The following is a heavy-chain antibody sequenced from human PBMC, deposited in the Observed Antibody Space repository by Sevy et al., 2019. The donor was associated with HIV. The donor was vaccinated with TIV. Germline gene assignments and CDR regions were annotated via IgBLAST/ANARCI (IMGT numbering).Heavy chain of an antibody. CDR2: ISGTGDYT. Sequence: GGSLRLSCAASGFTFSNFAMGWVRHAPGKGLDWISVISGTGDYTYYADSVKGRFTISRDNSENTLSLQMNSLRDEDTAIFYCAKKMGGGSGMAFLVDYWGQGTLVTVSS. V-gene: IGHV3-23*01. J-gene: IGHJ4*02. CDR3: AKKMGGGSGMAFLVDY. D-gene: IGHD5-18*01. CDR1: GFTFSNFA.